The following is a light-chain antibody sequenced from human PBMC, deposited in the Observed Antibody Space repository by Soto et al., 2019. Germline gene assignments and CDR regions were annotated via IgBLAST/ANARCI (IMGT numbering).Light chain of an antibody. CDR2: QTS. J-gene: IGKJ1*01. CDR1: QYINTR. Sequence: EIVLTQSPATLSSCPGDNVTLSCLASQYINTRLAWYQHRPGQSPRLLIYQTSLRAAGIPARFSASGSGTDFTLTISDVQPEDFAVYYCQQYGSSPRTFGQGTKVDIK. CDR3: QQYGSSPRT. V-gene: IGKV3-20*01.